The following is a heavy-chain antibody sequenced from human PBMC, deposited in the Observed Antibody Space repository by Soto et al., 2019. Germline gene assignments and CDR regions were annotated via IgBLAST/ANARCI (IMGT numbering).Heavy chain of an antibody. D-gene: IGHD6-6*01. CDR1: GYTLTELS. V-gene: IGHV1-24*01. Sequence: ASVKVSCKVSGYTLTELSMHWVRQAPGKGLEWMGGFDPEDGETIYAQKFQGRVTMTEDTSTDTAYMELSSLRSEDTAVYYCATVGLGYSSSSGPVYWGQGTLVTVSS. CDR2: FDPEDGET. J-gene: IGHJ4*02. CDR3: ATVGLGYSSSSGPVY.